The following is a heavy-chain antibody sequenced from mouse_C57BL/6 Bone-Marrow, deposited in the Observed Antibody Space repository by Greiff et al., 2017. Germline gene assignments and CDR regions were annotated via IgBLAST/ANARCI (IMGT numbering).Heavy chain of an antibody. V-gene: IGHV5-15*01. CDR3: ARRRDYEDAMDY. J-gene: IGHJ4*01. CDR1: GFTFSDYG. Sequence: EVKLMESGGGLVQPGGSLKLSCAASGFTFSDYGMAWVRQAPRKGPEWVAFISNLAYSIYYADTVTGRFTISRENAKNTLYLEMSSLRSEDTAMYYCARRRDYEDAMDYWGQGTSVTVSS. D-gene: IGHD2-4*01. CDR2: ISNLAYSI.